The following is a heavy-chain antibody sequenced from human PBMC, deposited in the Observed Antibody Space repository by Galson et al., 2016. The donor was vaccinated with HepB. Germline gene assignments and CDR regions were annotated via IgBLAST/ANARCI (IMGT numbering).Heavy chain of an antibody. D-gene: IGHD3-10*01. CDR3: ARVAYNYGSGSYYNGDDWYFDL. J-gene: IGHJ2*01. CDR1: EFTFSTYA. V-gene: IGHV3-30*04. Sequence: SLRLSCAASEFTFSTYAIHWVRQAPGKGLEWVAVISYDGSNKYFADSVKGRFTISRDNSENTLYLQMNSLRAEDTAVYYCARVAYNYGSGSYYNGDDWYFDLWGRGTLVIVSS. CDR2: ISYDGSNK.